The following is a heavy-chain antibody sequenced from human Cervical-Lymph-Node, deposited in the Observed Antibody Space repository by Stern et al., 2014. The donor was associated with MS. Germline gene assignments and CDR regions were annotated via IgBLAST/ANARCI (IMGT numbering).Heavy chain of an antibody. CDR1: GFTFSHYW. CDR3: ARDNYGTDY. CDR2: ITSDVSST. Sequence: EVKLVESGGDLVQPGGSLRLSCVASGFTFSHYWMQWVRQAPGKGLVWVSHITSDVSSTTYADSVKVRFTVSRDNAKISLYLQMDSLRAEDTAVYFCARDNYGTDYWGQGTLVTVSS. J-gene: IGHJ4*02. D-gene: IGHD3-16*01. V-gene: IGHV3-74*01.